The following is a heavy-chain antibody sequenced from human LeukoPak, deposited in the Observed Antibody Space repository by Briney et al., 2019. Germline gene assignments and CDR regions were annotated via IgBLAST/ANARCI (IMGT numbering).Heavy chain of an antibody. CDR3: ARPGPHSGDDAFDI. Sequence: SETLSLTCTVSGGSISSYYWSWIRQPPGKGLEWIGYIYYSGSTNYNPSLKSRVTISVDTSKNQFSLKLSSVTAADTAVYYCARPGPHSGDDAFDIWGQGTMVTVSS. V-gene: IGHV4-59*08. J-gene: IGHJ3*02. CDR2: IYYSGST. D-gene: IGHD3-10*01. CDR1: GGSISSYY.